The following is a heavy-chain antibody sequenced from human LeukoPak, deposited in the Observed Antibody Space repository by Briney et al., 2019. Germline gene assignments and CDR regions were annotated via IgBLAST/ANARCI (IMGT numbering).Heavy chain of an antibody. V-gene: IGHV3-30*14. D-gene: IGHD1-14*01. CDR1: GFTFSSYA. CDR3: VSPVFINY. CDR2: ISYDGSTK. Sequence: GGSLRLSCAASGFTFSSYAMHWVRQAPGKGLEWVAVISYDGSTKYYADSVKDRFTISRDNSKNALYLQMTSLRPEDSAVYYCVSPVFINYWGQGTLVTVSS. J-gene: IGHJ4*01.